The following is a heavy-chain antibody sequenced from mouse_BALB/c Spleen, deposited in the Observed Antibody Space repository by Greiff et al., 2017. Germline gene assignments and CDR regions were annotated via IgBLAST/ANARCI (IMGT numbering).Heavy chain of an antibody. Sequence: EVKLVESGGGLVKPGGSLKLSCAASGFTFSDYYMYWVRQTPEKRLEWVATISDGGSYTYYPDSVKGRFTISRDNAKNNLYLQMSSLKSEDTAMYYCARESDGGYFDYWGQGTTLTVSS. D-gene: IGHD2-3*01. V-gene: IGHV5-4*02. CDR1: GFTFSDYY. CDR2: ISDGGSYT. CDR3: ARESDGGYFDY. J-gene: IGHJ2*01.